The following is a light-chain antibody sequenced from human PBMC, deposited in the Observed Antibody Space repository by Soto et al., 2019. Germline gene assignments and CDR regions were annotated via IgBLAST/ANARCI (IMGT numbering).Light chain of an antibody. J-gene: IGKJ1*01. V-gene: IGKV2-28*01. CDR1: QSLLHSKGYNY. Sequence: DIVMTQSPLSPPVTPGEPASISCRSSQSLLHSKGYNYLDWYLQKPGQSPQLLIYLGSSRASGVPDRFSGGGSGTDFTLKISRVEAEDVGIYYCMQALQTPPTFGQGTKVDIK. CDR2: LGS. CDR3: MQALQTPPT.